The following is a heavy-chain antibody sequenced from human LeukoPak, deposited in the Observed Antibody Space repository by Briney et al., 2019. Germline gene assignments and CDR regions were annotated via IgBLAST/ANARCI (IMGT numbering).Heavy chain of an antibody. J-gene: IGHJ5*02. D-gene: IGHD6-6*01. CDR2: IYYSGST. CDR3: ARAGSSFGWGWFDP. Sequence: SETLSLTCTVSGGSISSYYWSWIRQPPGKGLEWIGYIYYSGSTNYNPSLKSRVTISVDTSKNQFSLKLSSVTAADTAVYYCARAGSSFGWGWFDPWGQGTLVTVSS. CDR1: GGSISSYY. V-gene: IGHV4-59*01.